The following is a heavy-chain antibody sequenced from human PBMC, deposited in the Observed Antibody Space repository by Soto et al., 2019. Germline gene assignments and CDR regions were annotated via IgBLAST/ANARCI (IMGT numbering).Heavy chain of an antibody. CDR2: INYRGST. CDR1: GGSISRSSPY. D-gene: IGHD3-3*01. Sequence: QLQLQESGPGLVKPSETLSLTCTVSGGSISRSSPYWGWIRQPPGKGLEWIGSINYRGSTYYNPSLKSRISISVDTSKNQFSLKLSSVTAADTAVYFCAKTGFWSDYRVADYWGQGTLVTVSS. CDR3: AKTGFWSDYRVADY. J-gene: IGHJ4*02. V-gene: IGHV4-39*01.